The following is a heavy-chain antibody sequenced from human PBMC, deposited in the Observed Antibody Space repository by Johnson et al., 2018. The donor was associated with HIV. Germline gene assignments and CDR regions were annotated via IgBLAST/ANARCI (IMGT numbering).Heavy chain of an antibody. CDR2: ISCSGITI. CDR3: ATRQQRVPGAFDI. J-gene: IGHJ3*02. Sequence: QMQLVESGGGLVQPGGSLRLSCAASGFTVSDYYMRWIRQAPGKGLEWVSYISCSGITIYYADSVKGRFTISRDNAKNSLYLQMNSLRAEDTAVYYCATRQQRVPGAFDIWGQGTMVTVSS. CDR1: GFTVSDYY. V-gene: IGHV3-11*04. D-gene: IGHD6-13*01.